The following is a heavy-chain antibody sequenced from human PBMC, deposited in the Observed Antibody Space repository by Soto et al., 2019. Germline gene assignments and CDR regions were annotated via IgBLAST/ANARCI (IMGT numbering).Heavy chain of an antibody. V-gene: IGHV4-31*03. CDR1: GGSISSGGYY. CDR3: ARRVISSSLTDY. CDR2: INHSGST. J-gene: IGHJ4*02. D-gene: IGHD6-13*01. Sequence: PSETLSLTCTVSGGSISSGGYYWSWIRQHPGKGLEWIGDINHSGSTYYNPSLKSRVTISVDTSKNQFSLKLSSVTAADTAVYYCARRVISSSLTDYWGQGTLVTVSS.